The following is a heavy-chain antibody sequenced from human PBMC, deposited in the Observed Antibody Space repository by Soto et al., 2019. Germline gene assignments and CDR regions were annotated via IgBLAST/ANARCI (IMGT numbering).Heavy chain of an antibody. J-gene: IGHJ4*02. V-gene: IGHV5-51*01. CDR3: ARGGVSTRTFDY. CDR2: IYPSDSDT. Sequence: GESLTISVTSSGDNFSCYWIAWVRQMPGKGLELMGIIYPSDSDTRYRPSFQGQVTISADKSISSAYLQWSSLRASDTAMYYCARGGVSTRTFDYWGQGTPVTVSS. CDR1: GDNFSCYW. D-gene: IGHD3-3*01.